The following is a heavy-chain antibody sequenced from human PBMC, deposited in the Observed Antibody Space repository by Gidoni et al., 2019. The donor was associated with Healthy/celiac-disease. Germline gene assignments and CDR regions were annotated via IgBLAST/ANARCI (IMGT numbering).Heavy chain of an antibody. V-gene: IGHV3-23*01. CDR3: AKTLLHYDFWSGYVDAFDI. CDR1: GFTFSSYA. Sequence: EVQLLESGGGLVQPGGSLRLSCAASGFTFSSYAMSWVRQAPGKGLEWVSAISGSGGSTYYADSVKGRFTISRDNSKNTLYLQMNSLRAEDTAVYYCAKTLLHYDFWSGYVDAFDIWGQGTMVTVSS. CDR2: ISGSGGST. D-gene: IGHD3-3*01. J-gene: IGHJ3*02.